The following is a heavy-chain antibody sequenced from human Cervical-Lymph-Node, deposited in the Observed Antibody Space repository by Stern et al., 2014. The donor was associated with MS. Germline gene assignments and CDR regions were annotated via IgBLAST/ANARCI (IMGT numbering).Heavy chain of an antibody. Sequence: QVQLVQSGAEVKRPGSSVTVSCKSSGDTFSDHSISCVRRAPGHGLEWVGGIIPLFGAADYAQMFQGRVTITADESTTTDYMELSSLRSEDTAMYYCARGAYCGGDCYWGWFDSWGQGTLVTVSS. CDR2: IIPLFGAA. CDR3: ARGAYCGGDCYWGWFDS. CDR1: GDTFSDHS. V-gene: IGHV1-69*01. D-gene: IGHD2-21*02. J-gene: IGHJ5*01.